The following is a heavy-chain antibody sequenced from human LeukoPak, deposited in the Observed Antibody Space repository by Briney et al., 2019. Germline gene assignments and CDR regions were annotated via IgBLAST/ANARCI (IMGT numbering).Heavy chain of an antibody. Sequence: ASVKVSCKASGYTFTDYYMHWVRQAPGQGFEGMGWINPNDGDTNYAQKFQGRVTMTRDTSISTAHMEVSRLRSDDTAVYYCARANFLYCSSTACLFDYWGQGTLVTVSS. D-gene: IGHD2-2*01. CDR1: GYTFTDYY. J-gene: IGHJ4*02. CDR2: INPNDGDT. CDR3: ARANFLYCSSTACLFDY. V-gene: IGHV1-2*02.